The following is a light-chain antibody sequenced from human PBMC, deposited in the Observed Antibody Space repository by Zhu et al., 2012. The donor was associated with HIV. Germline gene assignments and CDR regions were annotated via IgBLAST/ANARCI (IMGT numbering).Light chain of an antibody. CDR3: QQFGSSPYT. Sequence: IVLTQSPGTVSLSPGERATLSCRTSQSIFGTYLAWYRQKPGQAPKLLMYSASSRATGIPDRFSGSGSGTDFTLTISRLEPEDVAVYYCQQFGSSPYTFGRGTKLEIK. CDR2: SAS. CDR1: QSIFGTY. J-gene: IGKJ2*01. V-gene: IGKV3-20*01.